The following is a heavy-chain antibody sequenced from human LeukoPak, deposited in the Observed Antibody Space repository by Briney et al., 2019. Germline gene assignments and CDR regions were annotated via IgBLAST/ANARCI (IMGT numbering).Heavy chain of an antibody. V-gene: IGHV4-34*01. J-gene: IGHJ4*02. D-gene: IGHD5-24*01. CDR1: GGSFSGYY. CDR2: INHSGST. CDR3: ARSRDGYNWVFDY. Sequence: SETLPLTCAVYGGSFSGYYWSWIRQPPGKGLEWIGEINHSGSTNYNPSLKSRVTISVDTSKNQFSLKLSSVTAADTAVYYCARSRDGYNWVFDYWGQGTLVTVSS.